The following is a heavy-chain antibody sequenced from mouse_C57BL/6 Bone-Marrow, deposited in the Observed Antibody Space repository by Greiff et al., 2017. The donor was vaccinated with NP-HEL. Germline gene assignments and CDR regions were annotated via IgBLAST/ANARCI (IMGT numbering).Heavy chain of an antibody. CDR1: GYSITSGYY. J-gene: IGHJ4*01. D-gene: IGHD1-2*01. V-gene: IGHV3-6*01. Sequence: ESGPGLVKPSQSLSLTCSVTGYSITSGYYWNWIRQFPGNKLEWMGYISYDGSNNYNPSLKNRISITRDTSKNQFFLKLNSVTTEDTATYYCARVYGYYAMDYWGQGTSVTVSS. CDR2: ISYDGSN. CDR3: ARVYGYYAMDY.